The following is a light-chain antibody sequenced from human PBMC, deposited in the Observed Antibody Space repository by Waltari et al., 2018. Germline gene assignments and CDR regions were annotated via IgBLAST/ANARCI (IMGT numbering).Light chain of an antibody. CDR1: QRIYPY. J-gene: IGKJ4*01. CDR3: QHYHEYPIT. CDR2: GVS. V-gene: IGKV1-8*01. Sequence: IRMTQFPSSISASTGDRVTITCRASQRIYPYLAWYQQKPGKAPKLLIYGVSTSLSGVPSRFSGSESGTDFTLTISSLESEDSATYYCQHYHEYPITYGGGTRVEIK.